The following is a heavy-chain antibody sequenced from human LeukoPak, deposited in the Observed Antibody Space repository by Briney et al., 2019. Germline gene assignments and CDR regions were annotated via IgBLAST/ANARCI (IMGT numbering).Heavy chain of an antibody. Sequence: SVTVSCKASGYTFTGYYMHWVRQPPGQGLEWMGWINPNSGGTNYAQKFQGRVTMTRDTSISTAYMELSRLRSDDTAVYYCARGEAARRRWSWFDPWGQGTLVTVSS. V-gene: IGHV1-2*02. CDR1: GYTFTGYY. CDR2: INPNSGGT. CDR3: ARGEAARRRWSWFDP. D-gene: IGHD6-6*01. J-gene: IGHJ5*02.